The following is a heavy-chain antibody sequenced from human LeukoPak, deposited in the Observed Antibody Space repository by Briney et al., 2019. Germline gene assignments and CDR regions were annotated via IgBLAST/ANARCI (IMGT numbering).Heavy chain of an antibody. CDR2: IRGSGGST. Sequence: GGSLRLSCAASGFTFSNYGMHWVRQAPGKGLEWVSVIRGSGGSTYYADSVKGRFTISRDNSKNTLYLQMNSLRADDTAVYDCAKDSGYTWYFDLWGRGTLVTVSS. CDR1: GFTFSNYG. J-gene: IGHJ2*01. V-gene: IGHV3-23*01. D-gene: IGHD5-12*01. CDR3: AKDSGYTWYFDL.